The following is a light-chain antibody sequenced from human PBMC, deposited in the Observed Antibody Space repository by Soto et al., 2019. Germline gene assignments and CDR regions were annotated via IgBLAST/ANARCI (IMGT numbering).Light chain of an antibody. CDR2: AAS. V-gene: IGKV1-39*01. CDR1: QSISSY. CDR3: QQSYSTPIT. J-gene: IGKJ5*01. Sequence: DIQMTQSPSSLSASVGDRVTITCRASQSISSYLNWYQQKPGKAPKLLIYAASSLQSGVPARFSGSGSGTDFTLTISGLQPEDFVTYYCQQSYSTPITFGQGTRLEIK.